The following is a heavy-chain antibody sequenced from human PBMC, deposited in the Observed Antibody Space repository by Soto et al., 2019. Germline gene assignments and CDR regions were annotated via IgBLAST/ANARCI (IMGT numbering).Heavy chain of an antibody. D-gene: IGHD1-26*01. V-gene: IGHV1-18*01. Sequence: ASVKVSCKASGYTFTSYGISWVRQAPGQGLEWMGWISAYNGNTNYAQKLQGRATMTTDTSTSTAYMELRSLRSDDTAVYYCARLSGSIQDRWSDPWGQGTLVTVSS. CDR2: ISAYNGNT. J-gene: IGHJ5*02. CDR3: ARLSGSIQDRWSDP. CDR1: GYTFTSYG.